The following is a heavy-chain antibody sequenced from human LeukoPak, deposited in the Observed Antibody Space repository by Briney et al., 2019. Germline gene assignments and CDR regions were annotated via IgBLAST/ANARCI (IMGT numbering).Heavy chain of an antibody. V-gene: IGHV1-18*04. D-gene: IGHD6-6*01. CDR3: ARDGDHSSSSLSWFDP. Sequence: ASVKVSCKASGYTFTSYYMHWVRQAPGQGLEWMGWITPYNGNTNYAQKFQGRVTMTTDTSTSTVYMELSSLRSEDTAVYYCARDGDHSSSSLSWFDPWGRGTLVTVSS. CDR1: GYTFTSYY. J-gene: IGHJ5*02. CDR2: ITPYNGNT.